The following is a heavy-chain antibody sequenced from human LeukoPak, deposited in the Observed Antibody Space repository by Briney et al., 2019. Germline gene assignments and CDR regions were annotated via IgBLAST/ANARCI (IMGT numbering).Heavy chain of an antibody. D-gene: IGHD3-10*01. J-gene: IGHJ6*02. CDR3: ARAPRGKWPPVEIYHYGVDG. Sequence: ASVKVSCKASGYTFTGYYMHWVRQAPGQGLEWMGWINPNSGGTNYAQKFQGRVTMTRDTSISTAYMELSRLRSDDTAVYYCARAPRGKWPPVEIYHYGVDGWGQGTTVTVSS. V-gene: IGHV1-2*02. CDR1: GYTFTGYY. CDR2: INPNSGGT.